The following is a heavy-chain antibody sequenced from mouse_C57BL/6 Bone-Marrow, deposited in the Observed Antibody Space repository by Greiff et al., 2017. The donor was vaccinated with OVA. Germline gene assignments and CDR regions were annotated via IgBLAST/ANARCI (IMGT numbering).Heavy chain of an antibody. D-gene: IGHD1-1*01. CDR3: ARAPPFIYYYGSSPAWFAY. Sequence: ESGPGLVKPSQSLSLTCSVTGYSITSGYYWNWIRQFPGNKLEWMGYISYDGSNNYNPSLKNRISITRDTSKNQFFLKLNSVTTEDTATYYCARAPPFIYYYGSSPAWFAYWGQGTLVTVSA. V-gene: IGHV3-6*01. CDR2: ISYDGSN. CDR1: GYSITSGYY. J-gene: IGHJ3*01.